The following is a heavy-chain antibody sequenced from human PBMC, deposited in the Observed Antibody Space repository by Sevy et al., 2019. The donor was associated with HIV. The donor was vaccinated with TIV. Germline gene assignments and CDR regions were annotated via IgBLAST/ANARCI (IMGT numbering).Heavy chain of an antibody. CDR1: GFSFNNYD. D-gene: IGHD5-12*01. V-gene: IGHV3-21*05. CDR2: ISSSSHI. CDR3: AREGGYTDQGMDV. Sequence: GGSLRLSCAASGFSFNNYDMNWVRQAPGKGLEWISYISSSSHIYYADSVKGRFTISRDKANNSLYVQMNSLRAEDTAVYYCAREGGYTDQGMDVWGQVTTVTVSS. J-gene: IGHJ6*02.